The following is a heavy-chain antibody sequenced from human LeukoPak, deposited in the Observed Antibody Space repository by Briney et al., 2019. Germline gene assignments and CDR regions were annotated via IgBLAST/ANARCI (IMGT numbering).Heavy chain of an antibody. Sequence: GGSLRLSCAASGFTFSSYTMHWVRQAPGMGLEWVSSISSSSSYIFYADSVKGRFTISRDNAKNSLYLQMSSLRAEDAAVYYCSGSGSAYYYYYGMDVWGQGTTVTVSS. V-gene: IGHV3-21*01. CDR1: GFTFSSYT. CDR2: ISSSSSYI. J-gene: IGHJ6*02. CDR3: SGSGSAYYYYYGMDV. D-gene: IGHD3-10*01.